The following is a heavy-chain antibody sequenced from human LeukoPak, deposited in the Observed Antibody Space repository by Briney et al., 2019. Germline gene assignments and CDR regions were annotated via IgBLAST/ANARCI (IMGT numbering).Heavy chain of an antibody. D-gene: IGHD3-10*01. V-gene: IGHV6-1*01. Sequence: PSQTLSLTCDISGDSVSSNSAAWNWIRQSPSRGLEWLGGTYYRSKWYHDYAVSVKSRMTINADTSKNQFSLQLNSVTPEDTAVYYCAKGRWALFDCWGQGTLVTVSS. CDR1: GDSVSSNSAA. J-gene: IGHJ4*02. CDR3: AKGRWALFDC. CDR2: TYYRSKWYH.